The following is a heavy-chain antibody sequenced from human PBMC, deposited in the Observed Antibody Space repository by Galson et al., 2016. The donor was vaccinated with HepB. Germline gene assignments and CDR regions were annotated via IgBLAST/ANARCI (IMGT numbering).Heavy chain of an antibody. V-gene: IGHV3-48*03. CDR3: ASYPGYFPGN. D-gene: IGHD3-9*01. CDR2: ISSSGHTI. Sequence: SLRLSCAASGFTFSSYDMNWVRQAPGTGLEWVSYISSSGHTIYYADSVKGRFTISRDNAKNPLYQQMNRLSAEDTAVYYCASYPGYFPGNWGQGTLVSVSS. J-gene: IGHJ4*02. CDR1: GFTFSSYD.